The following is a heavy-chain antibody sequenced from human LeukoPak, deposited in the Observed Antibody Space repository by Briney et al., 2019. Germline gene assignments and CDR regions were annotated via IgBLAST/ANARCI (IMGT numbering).Heavy chain of an antibody. J-gene: IGHJ1*01. V-gene: IGHV3-64*01. D-gene: IGHD6-13*01. CDR3: ANGYHYTSNLYVHFQH. Sequence: TGGSLRLSCAASGFTFSRYAMHWVRQAPGKGLESVSAISSNGGSTYYANSVKGRFTISRDNSKNTLYLQMNSLRAEDTAVYYCANGYHYTSNLYVHFQHWGQGTLVTVSS. CDR1: GFTFSRYA. CDR2: ISSNGGST.